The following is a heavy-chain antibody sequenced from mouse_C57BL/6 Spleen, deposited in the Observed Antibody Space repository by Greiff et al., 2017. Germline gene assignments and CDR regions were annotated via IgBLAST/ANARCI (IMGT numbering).Heavy chain of an antibody. CDR1: GFNIENTY. CDR3: AGGGSFMDY. D-gene: IGHD1-1*02. Sequence: EVQLQQSVAELVRPGASVKLSCTASGFNIENTYMHWVKQRPEQGLEWIGRIDPANGNTKYAPKFQGKATITADTSSNTAYLQLSSLTSEDTAIYYCAGGGSFMDYWGQGTSVTVSS. J-gene: IGHJ4*01. V-gene: IGHV14-3*01. CDR2: IDPANGNT.